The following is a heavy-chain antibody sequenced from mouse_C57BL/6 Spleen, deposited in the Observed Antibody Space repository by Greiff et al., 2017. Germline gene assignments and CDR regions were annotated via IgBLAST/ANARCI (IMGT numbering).Heavy chain of an antibody. CDR1: GYTFTSYW. J-gene: IGHJ2*01. Sequence: QVQLQQPGAELVMPGASVKLSCKASGYTFTSYWMHWVKQRPGQGLEWIGEIDPSDSYTNYNQKFKGKSTLTVDKSSSTAYMQLSSLTSEDSAVYYCASSLVYYYGSLDYWGQGTTLTVSS. CDR2: IDPSDSYT. CDR3: ASSLVYYYGSLDY. V-gene: IGHV1-69*01. D-gene: IGHD1-1*01.